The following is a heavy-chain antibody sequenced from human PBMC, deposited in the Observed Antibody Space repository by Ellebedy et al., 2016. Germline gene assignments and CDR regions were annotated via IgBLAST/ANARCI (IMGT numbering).Heavy chain of an antibody. D-gene: IGHD6-25*01. V-gene: IGHV2-70*11. CDR3: ARIQKWSSVDAFDI. Sequence: SGPTLVKPTQTLTLTCTFSGFSLSTSGMCVSWIRQPPGKALEWLARIDWDDNKYYSTSLKTRLTISKDTSKNQVVLTMTNMDPVDTATYYCARIQKWSSVDAFDIWGQGTMVTVSS. CDR2: IDWDDNK. J-gene: IGHJ3*02. CDR1: GFSLSTSGMC.